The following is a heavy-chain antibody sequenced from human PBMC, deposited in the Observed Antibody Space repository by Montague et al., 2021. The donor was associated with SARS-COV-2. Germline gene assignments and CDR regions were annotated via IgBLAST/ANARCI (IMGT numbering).Heavy chain of an antibody. D-gene: IGHD3-10*01. CDR3: ARGMIRGVTTPFDY. V-gene: IGHV4-39*02. J-gene: IGHJ4*02. CDR2: IYYSGTT. Sequence: SETLSLTCTVSGGSISNYYWGWIRQPPGKELEWIGNIYYSGTTYYNPSLQSRGTISVDTSKNHLSLRLSSVTAADTAVYFCARGMIRGVTTPFDYWGQGSQVTVSS. CDR1: GGSISNYY.